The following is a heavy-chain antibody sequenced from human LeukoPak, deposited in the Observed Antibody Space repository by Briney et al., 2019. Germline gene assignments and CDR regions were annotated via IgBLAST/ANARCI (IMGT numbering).Heavy chain of an antibody. D-gene: IGHD6-19*01. CDR1: GFTFSNYE. J-gene: IGHJ4*02. CDR3: AKVSGSGWHFDH. CDR2: ISSSGILI. V-gene: IGHV3-48*03. Sequence: GGSLRLSCAASGFTFSNYEMNWVRQAPGKGLEWVSFISSSGILIYYADSVKGRFTISRDNGKNSLFLQMDSLRVEDTAVYYCAKVSGSGWHFDHWGQGTLVSVSS.